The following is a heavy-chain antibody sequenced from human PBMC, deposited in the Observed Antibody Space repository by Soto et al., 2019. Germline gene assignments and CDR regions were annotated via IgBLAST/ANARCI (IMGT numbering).Heavy chain of an antibody. D-gene: IGHD4-17*01. V-gene: IGHV1-3*01. J-gene: IGHJ4*02. CDR3: AREESTVTPSDY. CDR1: GYTFTSYA. CDR2: INAGNGNT. Sequence: GASVKVSCKASGYTFTSYAMHWVRQAPGQRLEWMGWINAGNGNTKYSQKFQGRVTITRDTSASTAYMELSSLRSEDTAVYYCAREESTVTPSDYWGQGTLVTVSS.